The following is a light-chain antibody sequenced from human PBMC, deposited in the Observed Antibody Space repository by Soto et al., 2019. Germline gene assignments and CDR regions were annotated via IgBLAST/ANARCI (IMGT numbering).Light chain of an antibody. J-gene: IGLJ2*01. V-gene: IGLV4-69*01. Sequence: QSVLTQSPSASASLGASVKLTCTLSSGQSSYAIAWHQQQPEKGPRYLMKLNSDGSHSKGDGIPDRFSGSSSGAERYLTISSLQSEDEADYYCQTWGTGIQDVVFGGGTKVTVL. CDR1: SGQSSYA. CDR3: QTWGTGIQDVV. CDR2: LNSDGSH.